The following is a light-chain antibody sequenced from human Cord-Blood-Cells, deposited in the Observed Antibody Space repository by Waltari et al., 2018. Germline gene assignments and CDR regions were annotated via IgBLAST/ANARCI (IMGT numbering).Light chain of an antibody. V-gene: IGLV2-14*01. Sequence: QSALTQPASVSGSPGQSITISCTGTSSDVGGYNYVSWYQQHAGTAPNLMIYDVSNRPSGVSNLFSGSKSGNTASLTISGLQAEDEADYYCSSYTSSSTYVFGTGPKVTVL. J-gene: IGLJ1*01. CDR1: SSDVGGYNY. CDR3: SSYTSSSTYV. CDR2: DVS.